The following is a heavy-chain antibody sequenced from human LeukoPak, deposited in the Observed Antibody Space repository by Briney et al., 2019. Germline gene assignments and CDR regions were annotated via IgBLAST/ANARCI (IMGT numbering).Heavy chain of an antibody. CDR2: VSYDGSNK. Sequence: PGGSLRLSCAASGFTFSNYGMLWVRQAPGKGLEWVAVVSYDGSNKYYADSVKGRFTISRDNSKNTLYLQMNSLRAEDTAVYYCAKGIAVAELYYFDCWGQGTLVTVSS. J-gene: IGHJ4*02. CDR3: AKGIAVAELYYFDC. CDR1: GFTFSNYG. V-gene: IGHV3-30*18. D-gene: IGHD6-19*01.